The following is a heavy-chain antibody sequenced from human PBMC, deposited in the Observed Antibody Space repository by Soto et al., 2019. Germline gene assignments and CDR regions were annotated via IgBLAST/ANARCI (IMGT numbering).Heavy chain of an antibody. J-gene: IGHJ4*02. D-gene: IGHD3-9*01. CDR2: INPSGST. CDR3: ARPPAPLSDWYYFDS. CDR1: GYTLTANY. Sequence: QVQLVQSGAELKKPGASLKVSCKASGYTLTANYLHWVRQAPGQGLEWMGRINPSGSTNYAQRFQGRVTMTWDASLNTAYLELSSLKSEVMAVYYCARPPAPLSDWYYFDSWGQGTLVTVSS. V-gene: IGHV1-2*02.